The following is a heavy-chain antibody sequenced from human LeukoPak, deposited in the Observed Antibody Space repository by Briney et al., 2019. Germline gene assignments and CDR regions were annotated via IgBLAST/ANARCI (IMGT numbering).Heavy chain of an antibody. J-gene: IGHJ4*02. Sequence: GESLKISCKVSVTSVASHWIGWVRQMPGKGLEWMGIIDPSDSDTRYSPSFQGQITISADKSISTAYLQWSSLKASDTAIYYCARFRSDYSDYWGQGTLVTVSS. D-gene: IGHD3-3*01. CDR2: IDPSDSDT. V-gene: IGHV5-51*01. CDR3: ARFRSDYSDY. CDR1: VTSVASHW.